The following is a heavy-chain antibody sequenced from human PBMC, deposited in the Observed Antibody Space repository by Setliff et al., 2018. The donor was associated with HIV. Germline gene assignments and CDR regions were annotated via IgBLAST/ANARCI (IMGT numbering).Heavy chain of an antibody. CDR1: GFTFSDYS. CDR3: ASGVLVVSAIFPASIAFDI. D-gene: IGHD2-8*02. V-gene: IGHV3-30*03. CDR2: ISFDGSNK. Sequence: GGSLRLSCVGSGFTFSDYSLNWVRQAPGKGLEWVAVISFDGSNKYYADSVKGRFTVSRDNSKNTLYLQMNSLRAEDSAVYYCASGVLVVSAIFPASIAFDIWGQGTMVTVSS. J-gene: IGHJ3*02.